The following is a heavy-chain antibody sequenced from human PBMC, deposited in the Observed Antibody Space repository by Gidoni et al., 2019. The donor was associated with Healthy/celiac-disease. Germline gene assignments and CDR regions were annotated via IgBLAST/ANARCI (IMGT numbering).Heavy chain of an antibody. J-gene: IGHJ1*01. CDR1: GGSASGYY. Sequence: QVQLQQWGEGLLKPSETLSLTCAVYGGSASGYYWSGNRQPPGTGLEWLGESNHRGSTNYSPSLKSRVTISVDTSNNQFALKLSSVTAADTAVYYCARGRGSYRDKYFQHWGQGTLVTVSS. CDR3: ARGRGSYRDKYFQH. CDR2: SNHRGST. V-gene: IGHV4-34*01. D-gene: IGHD1-26*01.